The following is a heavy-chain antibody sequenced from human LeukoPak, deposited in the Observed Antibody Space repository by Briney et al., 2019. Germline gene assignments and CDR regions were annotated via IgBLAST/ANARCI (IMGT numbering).Heavy chain of an antibody. CDR2: IKQDGSEK. CDR1: GFTFSSYW. CDR3: ARAGVYDILTGYYPSTFDY. J-gene: IGHJ4*02. Sequence: PGGSLRLSCAASGFTFSSYWMSWVRQAPGKGLEWVANIKQDGSEKYYVDSVKGRFTISRDNAKNSLYLQMNSLRAEDTAVYYCARAGVYDILTGYYPSTFDYWGQGTLVTVSS. D-gene: IGHD3-9*01. V-gene: IGHV3-7*01.